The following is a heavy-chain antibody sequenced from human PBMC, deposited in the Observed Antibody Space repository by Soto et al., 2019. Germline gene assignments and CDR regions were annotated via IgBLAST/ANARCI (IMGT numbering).Heavy chain of an antibody. CDR2: ISPYNGNT. CDR1: GFTFTNYA. D-gene: IGHD3-10*01. Sequence: GASVKVSCKASGFTFTNYAISWVRQAPGQGLEWMGWISPYNGNTKYAQKVQGRVTMTTDTSTSTAYMELRSLRSDDTAVYYCARGVGSGSYYNQYNWFDPWGQGTLVTVSS. CDR3: ARGVGSGSYYNQYNWFDP. V-gene: IGHV1-18*01. J-gene: IGHJ5*02.